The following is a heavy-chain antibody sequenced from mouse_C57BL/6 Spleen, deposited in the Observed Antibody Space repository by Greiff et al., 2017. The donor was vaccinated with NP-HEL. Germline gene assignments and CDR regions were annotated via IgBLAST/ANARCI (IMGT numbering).Heavy chain of an antibody. CDR3: AVSLSYDYDEGFAY. J-gene: IGHJ3*01. D-gene: IGHD2-4*01. V-gene: IGHV14-3*01. CDR1: GFNIKNTY. CDR2: IDPANGNT. Sequence: EVQLQESVAELVRPGASVKLSCTASGFNIKNTYMHWVKQRPEQGLEWIGRIDPANGNTKYAPKFPGKATITADTSSNTAYLQLSSLTSEDTAIYYCAVSLSYDYDEGFAYWGQGTLVTVSA.